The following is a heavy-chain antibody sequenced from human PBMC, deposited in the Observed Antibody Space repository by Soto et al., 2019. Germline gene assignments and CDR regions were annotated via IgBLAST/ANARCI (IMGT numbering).Heavy chain of an antibody. V-gene: IGHV3-30-3*01. D-gene: IGHD2-2*01. J-gene: IGHJ6*02. CDR3: ARDPIPRRYYYYYGMDV. CDR2: ISYDGSNK. Sequence: VQLVESGGGVVQPGRSLRLSCAASGFTFSSYAMHWVRQAPGKGLEWVAVISYDGSNKYYADSVKGRFTISRDNSKNTLYLQMNSLRAEDTAVYYCARDPIPRRYYYYYGMDVWGQGTTVTVSS. CDR1: GFTFSSYA.